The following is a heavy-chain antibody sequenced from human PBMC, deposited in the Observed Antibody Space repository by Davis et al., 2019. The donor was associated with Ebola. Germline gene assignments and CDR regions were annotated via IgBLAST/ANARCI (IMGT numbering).Heavy chain of an antibody. V-gene: IGHV3-21*01. J-gene: IGHJ5*02. CDR2: ISSSSSYI. CDR1: GFTFSSYS. Sequence: GESLKISCAASGFTFSSYSMNWIRQAPGKGLEWVSSISSSSSYIDYADSLKGRFTISRDNAKNSLYLQMNSLRAEDTAVYYCARDAPLDTWGQGTLVTVSS. CDR3: ARDAPLDT.